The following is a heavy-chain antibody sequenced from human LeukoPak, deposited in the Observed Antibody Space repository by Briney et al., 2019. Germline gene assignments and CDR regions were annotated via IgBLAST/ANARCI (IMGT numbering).Heavy chain of an antibody. CDR2: INPSGGST. D-gene: IGHD3-22*01. V-gene: IGHV1-46*01. CDR3: ARDFLPNYYDSSGGYGMDV. Sequence: ASVKVSCKASGYTFTSYYMHWVRQAPGQGLEWMGIINPSGGSTSYAQKFQGRVTTTRDTSTSTVYMELSSLRSEDTAVYYCARDFLPNYYDSSGGYGMDVWGQGTTVTVSS. CDR1: GYTFTSYY. J-gene: IGHJ6*02.